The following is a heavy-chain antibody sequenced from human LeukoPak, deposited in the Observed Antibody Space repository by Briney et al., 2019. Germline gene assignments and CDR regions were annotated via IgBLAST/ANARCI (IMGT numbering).Heavy chain of an antibody. V-gene: IGHV3-21*01. CDR1: GFTFISYS. Sequence: GGSLRLSCAASGFTFISYSMNWVRQAPGKGLEWVSSISGSSSYIYYADSVKGRFTISRDNANNSLYLQMNSLRAEDTAVYYCARDHPIAARPSYYMDVWGKGTTVTVSS. CDR3: ARDHPIAARPSYYMDV. CDR2: ISGSSSYI. J-gene: IGHJ6*03. D-gene: IGHD6-6*01.